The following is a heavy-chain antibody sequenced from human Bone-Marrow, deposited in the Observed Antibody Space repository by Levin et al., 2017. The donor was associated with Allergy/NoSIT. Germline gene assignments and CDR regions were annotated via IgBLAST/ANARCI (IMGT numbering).Heavy chain of an antibody. CDR2: IYSDGDT. D-gene: IGHD6-19*01. CDR3: AKCSGWYGKGYFDL. V-gene: IGHV3-53*01. Sequence: ASVKVSCAASGFTVSSNYMSWVRQAPGKGLEWVSVIYSDGDTKYTESVKGRFSISRDNSKNTLYLQMNSLRAEDTAVYYCAKCSGWYGKGYFDLWGRGTLVTVSS. CDR1: GFTVSSNY. J-gene: IGHJ2*01.